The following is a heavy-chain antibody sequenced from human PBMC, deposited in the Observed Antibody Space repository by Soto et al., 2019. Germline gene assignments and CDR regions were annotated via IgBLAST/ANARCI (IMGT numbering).Heavy chain of an antibody. CDR3: ARATVEMATIRTFDY. V-gene: IGHV4-31*03. Sequence: SETLSVTCTVSGGSISSGGYYWSWIRQHPGKGLEWIGYIYYSGSTYYNPSLKSRVTISVDTSKNQFSLKLSSVTAADTAVYYCARATVEMATIRTFDYWGQGTLVTVSS. D-gene: IGHD2-2*02. J-gene: IGHJ4*02. CDR1: GGSISSGGYY. CDR2: IYYSGST.